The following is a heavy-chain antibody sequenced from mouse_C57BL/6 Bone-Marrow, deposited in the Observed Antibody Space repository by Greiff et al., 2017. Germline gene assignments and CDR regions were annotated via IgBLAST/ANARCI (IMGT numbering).Heavy chain of an antibody. CDR3: ARSRDSDGAMDY. V-gene: IGHV1-55*01. J-gene: IGHJ4*01. CDR2: IYPGSGST. Sequence: QVQLKQPGAELVKPGASVKMSCKASGYTFTSYWITWVKQRPGQGLEWIGDIYPGSGSTNYNEKFKSKATLTVDTSSSTAYMQLSSLTSEDSAVYYCARSRDSDGAMDYWGQGTSVTVSS. CDR1: GYTFTSYW.